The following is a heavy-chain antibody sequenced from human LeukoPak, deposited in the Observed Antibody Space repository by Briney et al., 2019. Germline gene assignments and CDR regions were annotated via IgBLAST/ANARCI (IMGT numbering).Heavy chain of an antibody. V-gene: IGHV3-30*18. CDR3: AKAGSGDYVWGSYRYPWFDP. CDR2: ISYDGSNK. CDR1: GFTFSSYG. D-gene: IGHD3-16*02. Sequence: GGSLRLSCAASGFTFSSYGMHWVRQAPGKGLEWVAVISYDGSNKSYADSVKGRFTISRDNSKNTLYLQMNSLRAEDTAVYYCAKAGSGDYVWGSYRYPWFDPWGQGTLVTVSS. J-gene: IGHJ5*02.